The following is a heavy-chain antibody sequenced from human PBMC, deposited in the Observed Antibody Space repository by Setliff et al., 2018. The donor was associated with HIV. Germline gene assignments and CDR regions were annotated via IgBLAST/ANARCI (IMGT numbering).Heavy chain of an antibody. D-gene: IGHD1-7*01. Sequence: SETLSLTCAVYGGSVSGYYWSWIRQPPGKGLEWIGEIDHSGSTNYNPSLKSRVTISVDTSKNQFSLKLSSVTAADTAVYYCARALGGYNWNYGYYYYMDVWGKGTTVTVSS. V-gene: IGHV4-34*01. CDR3: ARALGGYNWNYGYYYYMDV. J-gene: IGHJ6*03. CDR1: GGSVSGYY. CDR2: IDHSGST.